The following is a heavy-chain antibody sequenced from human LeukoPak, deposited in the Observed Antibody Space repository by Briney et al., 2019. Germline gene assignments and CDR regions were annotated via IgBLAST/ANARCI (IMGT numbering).Heavy chain of an antibody. J-gene: IGHJ4*02. Sequence: SETLSLTCGVSGGSISSYYWSWIRQPPGKGLEWIGYIYYSGSTNYNPSLKSRVTISVDTSKNQFSLKLSSVTAADTAVYYCARDYGDYFDYWGQGTLVTVSS. CDR3: ARDYGDYFDY. CDR2: IYYSGST. V-gene: IGHV4-59*01. CDR1: GGSISSYY. D-gene: IGHD4-17*01.